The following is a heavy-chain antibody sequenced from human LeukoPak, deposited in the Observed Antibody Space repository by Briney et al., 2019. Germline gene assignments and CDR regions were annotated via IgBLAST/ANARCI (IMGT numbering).Heavy chain of an antibody. CDR2: GYYSGST. CDR3: ARHASVDGNWPRPLDY. D-gene: IGHD6-19*01. CDR1: GGSIGSYY. Sequence: SETLSLTCTASGGSIGSYYWSWIRQPPGKGLEWIGYGYYSGSTNYNPSLKSRVTISVATAKNQFYLKLSSVTAADTAVYYCARHASVDGNWPRPLDYWGQGSLVTVSS. V-gene: IGHV4-59*08. J-gene: IGHJ4*02.